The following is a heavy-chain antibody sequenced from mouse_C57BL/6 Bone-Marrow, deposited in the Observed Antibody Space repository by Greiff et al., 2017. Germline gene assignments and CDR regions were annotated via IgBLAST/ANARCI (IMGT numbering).Heavy chain of an antibody. CDR2: INYDGSST. D-gene: IGHD6-1*01. J-gene: IGHJ2*01. Sequence: EVQLVESEGGLVQPGRSMKLSCTASGFTFSDYYMAWVRQVPEKGLEWVANINYDGSSTYYLDSLNSRFIISRDNAKNILYLQMSSLKSEDTATYYWARDHGALYYFDYWGQGTTLTVSS. CDR1: GFTFSDYY. V-gene: IGHV5-16*01. CDR3: ARDHGALYYFDY.